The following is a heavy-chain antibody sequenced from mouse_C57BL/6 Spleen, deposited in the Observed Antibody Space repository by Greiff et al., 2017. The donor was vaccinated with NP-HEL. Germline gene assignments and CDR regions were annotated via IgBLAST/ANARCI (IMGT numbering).Heavy chain of an antibody. CDR2: IHPNSGST. J-gene: IGHJ2*01. CDR1: GYTFTSYW. CDR3: ASQAYYGSSHDY. D-gene: IGHD1-1*01. Sequence: QVQLQQPGAELVKPGASVKLSCKASGYTFTSYWMHWVKQRPGQGLEWIGMIHPNSGSTNYNEKFKSKATLTVDKSSSTAYMQLSSLTSEDSAVYYCASQAYYGSSHDYWGQGTTLTVSS. V-gene: IGHV1-64*01.